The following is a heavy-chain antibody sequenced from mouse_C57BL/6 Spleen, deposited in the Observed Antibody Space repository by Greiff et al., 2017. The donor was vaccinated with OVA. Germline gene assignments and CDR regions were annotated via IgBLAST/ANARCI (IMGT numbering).Heavy chain of an antibody. V-gene: IGHV5-4*01. Sequence: EVQLQESGGGLVKPGGSLKLSCAASGFTFSSYAMSWVRQTPEKRLEWVATISDGGSYTYYPDNVKGRFTISRDNAKNNLYLQMSHLKSEDTAMYYCAREGGSFYYFDYWGQGTTLTVSS. CDR2: ISDGGSYT. D-gene: IGHD1-1*01. J-gene: IGHJ2*01. CDR1: GFTFSSYA. CDR3: AREGGSFYYFDY.